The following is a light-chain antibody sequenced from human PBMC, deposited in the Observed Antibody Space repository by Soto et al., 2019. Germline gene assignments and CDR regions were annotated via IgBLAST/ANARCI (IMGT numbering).Light chain of an antibody. V-gene: IGLV2-14*03. J-gene: IGLJ3*02. CDR2: EVA. CDR1: SSDVGGYNF. CDR3: FSHSSSITWM. Sequence: QSALTQTASVSGSPGQSITMSCTGTSSDVGGYNFVSWYQQHPGKAPKLIVHEVANRLSGVSGRFSGSKSGNTAFLTISGLQAEDEAVYYCFSHSSSITWMFGGGTKLTVL.